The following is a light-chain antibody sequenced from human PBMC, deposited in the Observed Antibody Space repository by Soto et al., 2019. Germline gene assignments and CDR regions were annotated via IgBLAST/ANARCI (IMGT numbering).Light chain of an antibody. CDR3: QQFGRSLMYT. V-gene: IGKV3-20*01. Sequence: ELVLTQSPGTLSLSPGERATLFCRASQSVSSSYLAWYQQKPGQAPRLLIHGASSRATGTPDRFSGSGSGTDFTLTISRLEPEDFAVYYCQQFGRSLMYTFGQGNKLEIK. CDR1: QSVSSSY. CDR2: GAS. J-gene: IGKJ2*01.